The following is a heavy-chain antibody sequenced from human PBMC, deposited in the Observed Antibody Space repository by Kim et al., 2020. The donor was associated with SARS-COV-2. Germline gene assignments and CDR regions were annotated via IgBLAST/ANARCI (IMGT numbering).Heavy chain of an antibody. Sequence: GGSLRLSCAASGFTFSDHYMDWVRQAPGKGLEWVGRTRNKVRSYTTEYAASVKGRFTISRDDSKNSLYLQMNSLKTEDTAVYYCASGRLGATLYWGQGTQVAVSS. J-gene: IGHJ4*02. D-gene: IGHD1-26*01. CDR3: ASGRLGATLY. CDR2: TRNKVRSYTT. V-gene: IGHV3-72*01. CDR1: GFTFSDHY.